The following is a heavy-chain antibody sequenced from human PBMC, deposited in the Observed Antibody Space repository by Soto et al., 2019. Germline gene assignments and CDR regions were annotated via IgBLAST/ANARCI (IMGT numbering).Heavy chain of an antibody. CDR1: GGFVSSGNYY. CDR3: ARGGYYYYGMDV. V-gene: IGHV4-61*01. CDR2: MSHSGGT. Sequence: SETLSLTCAVYGGFVSSGNYYWSWIRQPPGKGLEWIGEMSHSGGTHFNPSLKSRVTISVDTSKNQFSLKLSSVTAADTAVYYCARGGYYYYGMDVWGQGTTVTVPS. D-gene: IGHD3-16*01. J-gene: IGHJ6*02.